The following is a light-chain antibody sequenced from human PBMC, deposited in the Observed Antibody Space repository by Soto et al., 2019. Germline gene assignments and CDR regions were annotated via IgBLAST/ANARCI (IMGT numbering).Light chain of an antibody. CDR1: QSVSRN. V-gene: IGKV3-15*01. J-gene: IGKJ1*01. Sequence: EIVMTQSPTTLSVSPGERATLSCRASQSVSRNLAWYQQKPGQAPRLLIYGASTRATGIPARFSGSESGTEFTLTISSLQSEDFAVYYCQQYNNWPLTFGQGTKVEIK. CDR2: GAS. CDR3: QQYNNWPLT.